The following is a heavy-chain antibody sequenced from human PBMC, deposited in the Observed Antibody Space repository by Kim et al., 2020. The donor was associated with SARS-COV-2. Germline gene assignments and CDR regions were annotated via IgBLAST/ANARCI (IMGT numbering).Heavy chain of an antibody. CDR1: GFTFSNAW. J-gene: IGHJ4*02. CDR3: TTMKEVQGVPGAFDY. CDR2: IKSKTDGGTT. D-gene: IGHD3-10*01. Sequence: GGSLRLSCAASGFTFSNAWMSWVRQAPGKGLEWVGRIKSKTDGGTTDYAAPVKGRFTISRDDSKNTLYLQMNSLKTEDTAVYYCTTMKEVQGVPGAFDYWGQGTLVTVSS. V-gene: IGHV3-15*01.